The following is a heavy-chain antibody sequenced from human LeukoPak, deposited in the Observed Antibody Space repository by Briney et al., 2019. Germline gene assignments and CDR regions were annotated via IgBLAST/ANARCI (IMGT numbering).Heavy chain of an antibody. CDR2: ISRSATTI. Sequence: GGSLRLSCAASGFTFSSYEMNWVRQAPGKGLEWVSSISRSATTIYYADSVKGRFTISRDNAKNSLYLQMNSLRAEDTAVYYCARDGGSYGDYVDYWGQGTLVTVSS. CDR1: GFTFSSYE. V-gene: IGHV3-48*03. J-gene: IGHJ4*02. CDR3: ARDGGSYGDYVDY. D-gene: IGHD4-17*01.